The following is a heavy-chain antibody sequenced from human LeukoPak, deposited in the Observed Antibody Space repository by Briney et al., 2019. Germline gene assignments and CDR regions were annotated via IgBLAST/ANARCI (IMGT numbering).Heavy chain of an antibody. CDR1: GFSFSSYG. D-gene: IGHD3-10*01. V-gene: IGHV3-33*01. Sequence: PGGSLRLSCEASGFSFSSYGLHWVRQAPGKGLEWVALIWHDGSNKYYADSVKGRFTISRDNSKNTLHLQMNSLRAEDTAVYYCARDPLRSYYGSASPPDYWGQGTLVTVSS. CDR2: IWHDGSNK. J-gene: IGHJ4*02. CDR3: ARDPLRSYYGSASPPDY.